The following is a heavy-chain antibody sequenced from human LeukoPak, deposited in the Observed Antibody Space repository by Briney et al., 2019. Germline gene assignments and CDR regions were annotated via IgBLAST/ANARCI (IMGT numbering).Heavy chain of an antibody. Sequence: SCKVSGHTFKEFSMHWVRQAPGKGLEWVSSISSSSSYIYYADSVKGRFTISRDNAKNSLYLQMNSLRAEDTAVYYCARGGVTSDYWGQGTLVTVSS. D-gene: IGHD2-21*02. V-gene: IGHV3-21*01. CDR3: ARGGVTSDY. J-gene: IGHJ4*02. CDR2: ISSSSSYI. CDR1: GHTFKEFS.